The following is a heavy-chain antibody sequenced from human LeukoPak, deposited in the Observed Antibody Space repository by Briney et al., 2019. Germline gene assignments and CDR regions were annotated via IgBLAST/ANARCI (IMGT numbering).Heavy chain of an antibody. J-gene: IGHJ5*02. CDR1: GDSISTYY. V-gene: IGHV4-38-2*02. CDR2: IYHSGST. Sequence: SETLSLTCTVSGDSISTYYWGWIRQPPGKGLEWIGSIYHSGSTYYNPSLKSRVTISVDTSKNQFSLKLSSVTAADTAVYYCASCITMVRGVQRHWFDPWGQGTLVTVSS. D-gene: IGHD3-10*01. CDR3: ASCITMVRGVQRHWFDP.